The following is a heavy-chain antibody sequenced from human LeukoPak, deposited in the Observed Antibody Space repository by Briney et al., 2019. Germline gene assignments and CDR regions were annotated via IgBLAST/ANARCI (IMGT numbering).Heavy chain of an antibody. Sequence: SVRVSSMASGGTLSTYAISWVRQAPGQGLERMGGIIPIFGTANYTQTFQGRVTMTRDTSTSTVYMELSSLRSEDTGVYYCARGDDFWSGPPTPYFDYWGQGTLVTVSS. CDR2: IIPIFGTA. CDR1: GGTLSTYA. J-gene: IGHJ4*02. CDR3: ARGDDFWSGPPTPYFDY. D-gene: IGHD3-3*01. V-gene: IGHV1-69*05.